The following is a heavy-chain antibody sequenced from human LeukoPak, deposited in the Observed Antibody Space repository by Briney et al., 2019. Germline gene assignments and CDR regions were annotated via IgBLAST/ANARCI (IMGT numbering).Heavy chain of an antibody. CDR1: GFTFATYA. D-gene: IGHD2-15*01. CDR2: ITGSGRTT. J-gene: IGHJ4*02. V-gene: IGHV3-23*01. Sequence: PGGSLRLSCAASGFTFATYAMSWVRQAPGKGLKWVSGITGSGRTTYYADSVKGRFTIFRDNSKNTLYLQMNSLRAEDTAVYHCANGWSPDYWGRGTLVTVSS. CDR3: ANGWSPDY.